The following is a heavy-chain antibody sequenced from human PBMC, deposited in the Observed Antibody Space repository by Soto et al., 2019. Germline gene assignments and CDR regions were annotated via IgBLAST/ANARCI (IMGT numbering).Heavy chain of an antibody. J-gene: IGHJ6*02. CDR3: VKDGSSGWPYFDDMDV. Sequence: GGSLRLSCAASGFTFSSYGMHWVRQAPGKGLEWVAVILYDGSKKYYADSVKGRFTISRDNSKNALYLQMSSLRAEDTALYYCVKDGSSGWPYFDDMDVWGRGTTVTVSS. V-gene: IGHV3-30*18. CDR2: ILYDGSKK. CDR1: GFTFSSYG. D-gene: IGHD6-19*01.